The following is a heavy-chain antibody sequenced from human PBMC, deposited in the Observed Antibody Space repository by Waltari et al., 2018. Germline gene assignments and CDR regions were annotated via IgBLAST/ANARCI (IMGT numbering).Heavy chain of an antibody. J-gene: IGHJ6*02. CDR1: GGSISSYY. Sequence: QVQLQESGPGLVKPSETLSLTCTVSGGSISSYYWRWIRQPPGKGLEWIGYIYYSGSTNYNPSLKSRVTISVDTSKKQFSLKLSSVTAADTAVYYCAGGGFDADFWPYYGMDVWGQGTTVTVSS. CDR2: IYYSGST. CDR3: AGGGFDADFWPYYGMDV. D-gene: IGHD3-3*01. V-gene: IGHV4-59*01.